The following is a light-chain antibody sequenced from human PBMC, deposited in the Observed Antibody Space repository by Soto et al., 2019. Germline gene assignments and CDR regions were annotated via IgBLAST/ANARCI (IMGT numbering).Light chain of an antibody. V-gene: IGLV6-57*04. CDR3: QSYDSSNHRV. J-gene: IGLJ2*01. CDR2: EDH. CDR1: GGSIASNF. Sequence: NFMLTQPHSVSESPGKTVTISCTRSGGSIASNFVQWYQQRPGSAHTTVIYEDHQRPSGVPDRFSGSIDSSSNSASLTISGLKTEDEADYYCQSYDSSNHRVFGGGTKLTVL.